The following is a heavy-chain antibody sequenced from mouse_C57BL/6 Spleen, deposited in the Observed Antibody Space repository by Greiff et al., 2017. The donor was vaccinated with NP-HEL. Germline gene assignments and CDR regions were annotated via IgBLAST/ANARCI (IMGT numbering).Heavy chain of an antibody. Sequence: EVKVVESGGGLVKPGGSLKLSCAASGFTFSSYAMSWVRQTPEKRLEWVATISDGGSYTYYPDNVKGRFTISRDNAKNTLYLQMSHLKSEDTALYYCARASMYYDYDGAFAYWGQGTLVTVAA. J-gene: IGHJ3*01. V-gene: IGHV5-4*03. CDR2: ISDGGSYT. CDR1: GFTFSSYA. CDR3: ARASMYYDYDGAFAY. D-gene: IGHD2-4*01.